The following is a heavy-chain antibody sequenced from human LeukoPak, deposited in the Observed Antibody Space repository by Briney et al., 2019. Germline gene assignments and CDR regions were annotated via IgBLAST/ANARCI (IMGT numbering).Heavy chain of an antibody. D-gene: IGHD2-2*02. V-gene: IGHV3-30*02. J-gene: IGHJ4*02. CDR3: AKDKIGYCSSTSCYTKSGFDY. CDR1: GFTFSSYG. CDR2: IRYDGSNK. Sequence: GGSLRLSRAASGFTFSSYGMHWVRQAPGKGLEWVAFIRYDGSNKYYADSVKGRFTISRDNSKNTLYLQMNSLRAEDTAVYYCAKDKIGYCSSTSCYTKSGFDYWGQGTLVTVSS.